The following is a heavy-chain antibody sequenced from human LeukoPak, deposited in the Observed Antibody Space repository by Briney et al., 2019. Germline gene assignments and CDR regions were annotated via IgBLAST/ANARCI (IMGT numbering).Heavy chain of an antibody. CDR1: GGSISSHY. CDR2: IYYSGST. V-gene: IGHV4-39*02. J-gene: IGHJ4*02. Sequence: NTSETLSLTCTVSGGSISSHYWNWIRQPPGKGLEWIGSIYYSGSTYYNPSLKSRVTISVDTSKNQFSLKLSSVTAADTAVYYCAREKDYSNYGVDYWGQGTLVTVSS. D-gene: IGHD4-11*01. CDR3: AREKDYSNYGVDY.